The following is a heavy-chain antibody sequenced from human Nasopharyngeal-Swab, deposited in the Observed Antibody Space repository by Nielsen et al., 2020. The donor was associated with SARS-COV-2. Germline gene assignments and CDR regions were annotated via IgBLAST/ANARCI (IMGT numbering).Heavy chain of an antibody. D-gene: IGHD3-10*01. Sequence: VREAPGQGLEWVAVIWYDGSNKYYADSVKGRFTISRDNSKNTLYLQMNSLRAEDTAVYYCARDYYGSGKGWFDPWGQGTLVTVSS. V-gene: IGHV3-33*01. J-gene: IGHJ5*02. CDR2: IWYDGSNK. CDR3: ARDYYGSGKGWFDP.